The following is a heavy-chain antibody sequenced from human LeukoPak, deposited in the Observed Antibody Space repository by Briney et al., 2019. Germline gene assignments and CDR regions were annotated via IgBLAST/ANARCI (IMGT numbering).Heavy chain of an antibody. J-gene: IGHJ3*02. V-gene: IGHV3-48*04. Sequence: GGSLRLSCAASGFTFNSYSVNWVRQAPWKGLEWVSHISSSGSTTYYADSVKGRFTVSRDNAKNSLYLQMNSLRAEDTAVYYCARGSGDYHHDAFDIWGQGTMVTVSS. CDR3: ARGSGDYHHDAFDI. CDR2: ISSSGSTT. CDR1: GFTFNSYS. D-gene: IGHD1-26*01.